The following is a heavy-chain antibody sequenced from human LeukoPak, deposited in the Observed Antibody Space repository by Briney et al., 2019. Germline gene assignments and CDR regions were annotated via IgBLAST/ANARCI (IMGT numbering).Heavy chain of an antibody. CDR2: ISWNSGSI. CDR3: AKVRGSGWYGAFDI. J-gene: IGHJ3*02. V-gene: IGHV3-9*01. Sequence: PGGSLRLSCAASGFTFDDYAMHWVRQAPGKGLEWVSGISWNSGSIGYADSVKGRFTISRDNAKNSLYLQMNSLRAEDTALYYCAKVRGSGWYGAFDIWGQGTMVTVSS. D-gene: IGHD6-19*01. CDR1: GFTFDDYA.